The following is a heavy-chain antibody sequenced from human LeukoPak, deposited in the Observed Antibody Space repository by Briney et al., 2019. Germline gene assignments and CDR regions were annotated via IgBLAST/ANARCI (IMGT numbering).Heavy chain of an antibody. D-gene: IGHD3-10*01. V-gene: IGHV4-30-4*01. CDR3: ARYYGSEEYYFDY. CDR2: IYYSGST. J-gene: IGHJ4*02. CDR1: GGSISSGDYY. Sequence: PSETLSLTCTVSGGSISSGDYYWSWIRQPPGKGLEWIGYIYYSGSTYYNPSLKSRVTISVDTSKNQFSLKLSSVTAADTAVYYCARYYGSEEYYFDYWGQGTLVTVSS.